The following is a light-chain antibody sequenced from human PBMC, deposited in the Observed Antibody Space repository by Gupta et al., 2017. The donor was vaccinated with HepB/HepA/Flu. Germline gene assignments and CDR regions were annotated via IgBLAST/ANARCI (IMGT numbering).Light chain of an antibody. J-gene: IGKJ2*01. CDR1: QTITSY. CDR3: QQSDSTPRA. CDR2: AAS. Sequence: DIQMTQSPSSLSASVGDRVTITCRASQTITSYLSWYQQKPGKAPELLIYAASSLQSGVPSRFSGSGSGTDFTLTISSLQPEDFATYYCQQSDSTPRAFGQGTKLEIK. V-gene: IGKV1-39*01.